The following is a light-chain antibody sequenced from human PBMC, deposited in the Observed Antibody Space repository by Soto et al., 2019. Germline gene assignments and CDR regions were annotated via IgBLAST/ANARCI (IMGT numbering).Light chain of an antibody. CDR1: SSNTGSNN. V-gene: IGLV1-44*01. CDR3: SSWDDSLKGWV. J-gene: IGLJ3*02. Sequence: QSALTQPPSTSGTPGQRVTISCFGSSSNTGSNNVNWYQQVPGTAPKLVIYYNDQRPSGVPDRFSASKSGTSASLAISGLQSEDEADYYCSSWDDSLKGWVFGGGTKLTVL. CDR2: YND.